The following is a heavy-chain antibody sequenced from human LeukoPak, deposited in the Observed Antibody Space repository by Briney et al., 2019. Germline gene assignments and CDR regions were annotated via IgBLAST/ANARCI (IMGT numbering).Heavy chain of an antibody. J-gene: IGHJ4*02. CDR2: INTDGSTT. Sequence: GGSLRLSFVVSGFTFSSHWMHWVRQAPGKGPVWVSRINTDGSTTNYADSVKGRFTISRDNAKNTLYLQMNSLRAEDTAVYYCARARDLDDSSGYSFDYWGQGTLVTVSS. V-gene: IGHV3-74*01. CDR1: GFTFSSHW. D-gene: IGHD3-22*01. CDR3: ARARDLDDSSGYSFDY.